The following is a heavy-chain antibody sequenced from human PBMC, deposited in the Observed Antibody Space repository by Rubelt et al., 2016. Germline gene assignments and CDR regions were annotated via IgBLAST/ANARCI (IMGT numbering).Heavy chain of an antibody. CDR2: VSSGSRYI. D-gene: IGHD4-23*01. CDR3: ARDDAGGSDY. Sequence: GLEWVSSVSSGSRYIYYADSVKGRFTISRDDAKNSLYLQMNGLRAEDTAVYYCARDDAGGSDYWGQGTLVTVSS. V-gene: IGHV3-21*04. J-gene: IGHJ4*02.